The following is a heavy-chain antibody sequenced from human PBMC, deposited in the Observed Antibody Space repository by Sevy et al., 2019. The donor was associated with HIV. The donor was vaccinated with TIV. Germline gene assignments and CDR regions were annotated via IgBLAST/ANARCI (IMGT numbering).Heavy chain of an antibody. Sequence: GESLKISCAVSGFTFRSYAMSWVPQAPGKGLEWVSTISGSGGSTYYADSVKGRFTISRDNFKNTLYLQINSLRADDTAVYYCAKETTAGYYWGQGTLVTVSS. J-gene: IGHJ4*02. CDR2: ISGSGGST. V-gene: IGHV3-23*01. D-gene: IGHD6-13*01. CDR1: GFTFRSYA. CDR3: AKETTAGYY.